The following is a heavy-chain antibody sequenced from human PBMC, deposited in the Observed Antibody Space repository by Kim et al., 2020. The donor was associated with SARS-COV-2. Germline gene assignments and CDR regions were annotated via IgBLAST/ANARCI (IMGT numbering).Heavy chain of an antibody. CDR1: GFTFSSYA. V-gene: IGHV3-30-3*01. D-gene: IGHD1-26*01. CDR2: ISYDGSNK. Sequence: GGSLRLSCAASGFTFSSYAMHWVRQAPGKGLEWVAVISYDGSNKYYADSVKGRFTISRDNSKNTLYLQMNSLRAEDTAVYYCARDGTGSHSFLSDYWGQGTLVTVSS. J-gene: IGHJ4*02. CDR3: ARDGTGSHSFLSDY.